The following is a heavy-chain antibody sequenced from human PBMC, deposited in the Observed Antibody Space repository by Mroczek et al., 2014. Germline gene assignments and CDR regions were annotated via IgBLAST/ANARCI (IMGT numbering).Heavy chain of an antibody. CDR3: ARGDHYYDSSGYPISGGY. J-gene: IGHJ4*02. CDR2: INPNSGGT. D-gene: IGHD3-22*01. Sequence: QVQLVQSGAEVKKPGASVKVSCKASGYTFTGYYMHWVRQAPGQGLEWMGWINPNSGGTNYAQKFQGRVTMTRDTSISTAYMELSRLRSDDTAVYYCARGDHYYDSSGYPISGGYWGQGTLVTVSS. V-gene: IGHV1-2*02. CDR1: GYTFTGYY.